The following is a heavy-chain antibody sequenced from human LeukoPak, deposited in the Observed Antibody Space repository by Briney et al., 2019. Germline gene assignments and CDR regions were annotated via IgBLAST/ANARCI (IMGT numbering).Heavy chain of an antibody. CDR3: ARVIAVADTFDY. CDR1: GYTFTNYY. Sequence: ASVKVSCKASGYTFTNYYMNWVRQAPGQGLEWMGIINPSGGSTSYAQKFQGRVTMTRDTSTSTVYMELSSLRSEDTAVYYCARVIAVADTFDYWGQGTLVTVSS. D-gene: IGHD6-19*01. CDR2: INPSGGST. V-gene: IGHV1-46*01. J-gene: IGHJ4*02.